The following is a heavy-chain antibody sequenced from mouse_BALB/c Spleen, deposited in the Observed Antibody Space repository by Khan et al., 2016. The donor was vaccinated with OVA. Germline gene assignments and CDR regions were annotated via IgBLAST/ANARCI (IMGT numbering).Heavy chain of an antibody. Sequence: QVQLQQSGPELVKPGASVKISCKASGYTFTDYYINWVKQKPGQGLEWIGWIYPGSGNTRYSEKFKGKATLTVDTPSSTAFMQLSSLTSEDTAVYYWAGRFDFWGQGTTLTVSS. CDR2: IYPGSGNT. CDR3: AGRFDF. J-gene: IGHJ2*01. CDR1: GYTFTDYY. V-gene: IGHV1-84*02.